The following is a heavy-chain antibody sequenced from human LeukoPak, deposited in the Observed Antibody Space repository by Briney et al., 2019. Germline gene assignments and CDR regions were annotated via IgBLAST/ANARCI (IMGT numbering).Heavy chain of an antibody. Sequence: GASVKVSCKASGYTFTSYGISWVRQAPGQGLEWMGWISAYNGNTNYAQKLQGRVTMTTDTSTSTAYMELRSLRSDDTAVYYCARSGRGYSYGRNWYFDLWGRGTLVTASS. D-gene: IGHD5-18*01. CDR1: GYTFTSYG. J-gene: IGHJ2*01. CDR2: ISAYNGNT. CDR3: ARSGRGYSYGRNWYFDL. V-gene: IGHV1-18*01.